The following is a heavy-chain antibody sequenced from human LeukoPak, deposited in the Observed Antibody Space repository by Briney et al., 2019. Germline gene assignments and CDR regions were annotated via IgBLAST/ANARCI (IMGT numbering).Heavy chain of an antibody. D-gene: IGHD3-10*01. Sequence: PGGSLRLSCAASGFTFSSYAMHWVRQAPGKGLEWVAVISYDGSNKYYADSAKGRFTISRDSSKNTLYLQMNSLRAEDTAVYYCVRDVGPKVKHFDYWGQGTLVTVSS. J-gene: IGHJ4*02. CDR2: ISYDGSNK. V-gene: IGHV3-30*04. CDR3: VRDVGPKVKHFDY. CDR1: GFTFSSYA.